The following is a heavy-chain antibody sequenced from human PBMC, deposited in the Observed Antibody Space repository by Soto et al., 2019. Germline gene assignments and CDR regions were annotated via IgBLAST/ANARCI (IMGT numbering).Heavy chain of an antibody. V-gene: IGHV1-46*01. Sequence: QVQLVQSGAEVKKPGASVKVSCKASGYTFTSYYMHWVRQAPGQGLEWMGIINPSGGSTSYAQKFQGRVTMTRDTSTSAVYMELSSLRSEDTAVYYCARDREMATPGYWGQGTLVTVSS. CDR3: ARDREMATPGY. D-gene: IGHD5-12*01. J-gene: IGHJ4*02. CDR2: INPSGGST. CDR1: GYTFTSYY.